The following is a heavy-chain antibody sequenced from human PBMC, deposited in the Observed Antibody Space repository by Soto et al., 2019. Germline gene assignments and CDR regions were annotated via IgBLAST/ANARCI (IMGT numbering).Heavy chain of an antibody. Sequence: EVQLLDSGGGLVQPGGSLRLSCAACGFPFSSRAMGWVRQAPGKGLEWVSAISGSGTITYYADSVKGRFTISRDTSKNTLYLQMNSLRADDTAVYYCAEWARYCSGADCRAWGQGTLVTVSS. D-gene: IGHD2-15*01. V-gene: IGHV3-23*01. CDR3: AEWARYCSGADCRA. CDR2: ISGSGTIT. J-gene: IGHJ5*02. CDR1: GFPFSSRA.